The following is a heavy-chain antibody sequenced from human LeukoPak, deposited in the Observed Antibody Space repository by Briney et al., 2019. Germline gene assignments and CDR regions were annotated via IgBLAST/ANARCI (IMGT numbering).Heavy chain of an antibody. CDR3: ARDRTTVTTRLAFDI. D-gene: IGHD4-17*01. Sequence: EASVKVSCKASGGTFSSYAISWVRQAPGQGLEWMGRIIPILGIANYAQKFQGRVTITADKSTSTAYMELSSLRSEDTAVYYCARDRTTVTTRLAFDIWGQGTMVTVSS. CDR1: GGTFSSYA. J-gene: IGHJ3*02. CDR2: IIPILGIA. V-gene: IGHV1-69*04.